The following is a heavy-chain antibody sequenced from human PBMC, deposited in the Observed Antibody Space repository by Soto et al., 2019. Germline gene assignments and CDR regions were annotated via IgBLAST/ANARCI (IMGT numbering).Heavy chain of an antibody. Sequence: GGSLRLSCAASGFTFSSYAMSWVRQAPGKGLEWVSAISGSGGSTYYADSVKGRFTISRDNSKNTLYLQMNSLRAEDTAVYYCARDRWGYCTSPSSPMDYYYSGMAVGGKGTTLPVPS. CDR3: ARDRWGYCTSPSSPMDYYYSGMAV. CDR2: ISGSGGST. V-gene: IGHV3-23*01. D-gene: IGHD2-2*01. J-gene: IGHJ6*04. CDR1: GFTFSSYA.